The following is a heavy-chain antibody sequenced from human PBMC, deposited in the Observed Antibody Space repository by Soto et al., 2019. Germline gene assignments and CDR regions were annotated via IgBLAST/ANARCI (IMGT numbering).Heavy chain of an antibody. Sequence: QVQLVQSGAEVKKPGSSVKVSCKASGGTFSSYTISWVRQAPGQGLEWMGRIIPILGIANYAQKFQGRVTITADKPTSTAYMELSSLRSEDTAVYYCAREDCSSTSCYPNWFDPWGQGTLVTVSS. CDR3: AREDCSSTSCYPNWFDP. V-gene: IGHV1-69*08. D-gene: IGHD2-2*01. CDR1: GGTFSSYT. J-gene: IGHJ5*02. CDR2: IIPILGIA.